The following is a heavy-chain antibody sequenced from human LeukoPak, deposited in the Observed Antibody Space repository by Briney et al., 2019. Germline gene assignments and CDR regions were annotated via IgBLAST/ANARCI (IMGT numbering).Heavy chain of an antibody. CDR3: ARGGSSSLVIDY. D-gene: IGHD6-6*01. CDR1: GGTFSSYA. J-gene: IGHJ4*02. V-gene: IGHV1-46*01. Sequence: AAVKVSCKASGGTFSSYAISLVRQAPGQGLEWMGIINPSGGSTSYAQKFQGRVTMTRDMSTSKVYMELSSLRAEDTAVYYCARGGSSSLVIDYWGQGTLVTVSS. CDR2: INPSGGST.